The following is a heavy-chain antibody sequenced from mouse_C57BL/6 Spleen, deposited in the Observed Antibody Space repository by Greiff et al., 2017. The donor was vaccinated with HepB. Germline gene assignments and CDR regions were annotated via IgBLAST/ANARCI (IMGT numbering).Heavy chain of an antibody. Sequence: QVQLQQPGAELVRPGTSVKLSCKASGYTFTSYWMHWVKQRPGQGLEWIGVIDPSDSYTNYNQKFKGKATLTVDTSSSTAYMQLSSLTSEDSAVYYWARWGDYDGFDYWGQGTTLTVSS. CDR3: ARWGDYDGFDY. CDR2: IDPSDSYT. J-gene: IGHJ2*01. V-gene: IGHV1-59*01. CDR1: GYTFTSYW. D-gene: IGHD2-4*01.